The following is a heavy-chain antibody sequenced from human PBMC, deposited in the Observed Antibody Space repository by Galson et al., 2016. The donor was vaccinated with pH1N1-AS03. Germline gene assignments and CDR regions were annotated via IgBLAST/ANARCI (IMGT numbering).Heavy chain of an antibody. J-gene: IGHJ4*02. CDR2: IHYSGST. V-gene: IGHV4-59*01. Sequence: LSCAASGFTFSDYYITWIRQPPGKGLEWIGYIHYSGSTNYNPSLRSRVTISVDASMNQFSLKVNSVTPADTAVYYCARYSSSADYFDYWGQGTLVTVSS. CDR1: GFTFSDYY. D-gene: IGHD3-22*01. CDR3: ARYSSSADYFDY.